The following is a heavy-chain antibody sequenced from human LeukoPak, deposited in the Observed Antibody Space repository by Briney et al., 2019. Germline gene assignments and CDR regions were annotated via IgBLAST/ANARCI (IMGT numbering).Heavy chain of an antibody. CDR1: GYTFTSYG. CDR2: ISAYNGNT. V-gene: IGHV1-18*01. CDR3: ARSIAVAGKTFKDY. D-gene: IGHD6-19*01. Sequence: ASVKVSCKASGYTFTSYGISWVRQAPGQGLEWMGWISAYNGNTNYAQKLQGRVTMTTDTSTSTAYMELRSLRSDDTAVYYCARSIAVAGKTFKDYWGQGTLVTVSS. J-gene: IGHJ4*02.